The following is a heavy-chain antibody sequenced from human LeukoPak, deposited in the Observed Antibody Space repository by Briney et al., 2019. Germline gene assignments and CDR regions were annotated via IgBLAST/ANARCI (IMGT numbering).Heavy chain of an antibody. V-gene: IGHV1-2*02. CDR1: GYTFTGYY. J-gene: IGHJ4*02. CDR2: INPNSGGT. Sequence: ASVKVSCKASGYTFTGYYMHWVRQAPGQGVEGMGWINPNSGGTNYAQKFQGRVTMITDTSISTAYMELSRLRSAHTAVYYCARGEIVGDDFDYWGQGTLVTVSS. CDR3: ARGEIVGDDFDY. D-gene: IGHD1-26*01.